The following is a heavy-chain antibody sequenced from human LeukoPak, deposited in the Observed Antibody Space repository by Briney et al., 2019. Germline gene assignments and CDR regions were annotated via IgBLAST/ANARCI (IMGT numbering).Heavy chain of an antibody. J-gene: IGHJ5*02. D-gene: IGHD4-11*01. Sequence: ASVKVACKASGGTFSSYAISWVRQAPGQGLEWMGRIIPIFGIANYAQKFQGRVTITADKSTSTAYMELSSLRSEDTAVYYCARGGLQAPGWFDPWRQGTLVTVSS. CDR2: IIPIFGIA. CDR3: ARGGLQAPGWFDP. V-gene: IGHV1-69*04. CDR1: GGTFSSYA.